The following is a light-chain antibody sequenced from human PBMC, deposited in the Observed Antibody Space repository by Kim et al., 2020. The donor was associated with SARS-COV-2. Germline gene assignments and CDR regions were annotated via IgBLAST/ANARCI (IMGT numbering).Light chain of an antibody. CDR3: QQYGRLPWT. V-gene: IGKV3-20*01. CDR2: GAS. Sequence: SPGERATLSCRASQSVSSSYFAWYQQKPGQAPRLLIYGASSMATGVPDRVSGSGSGTDFTLTISRLEPEDFAVYYCQQYGRLPWTFGQGTKVDIK. J-gene: IGKJ1*01. CDR1: QSVSSSY.